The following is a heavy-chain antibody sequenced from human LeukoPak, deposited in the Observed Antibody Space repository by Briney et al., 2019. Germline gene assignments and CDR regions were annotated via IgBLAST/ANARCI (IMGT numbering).Heavy chain of an antibody. Sequence: GASVKVSCKASGGTFSSYAISWVRQAPGQGLEWMGGIIPIFGTANYAQKFQGRVTITTDESTSTAYMELSSLRSEDTAVYYCARGSRTMVRGVIIRSHYYYYMDVWGKGTTVTVSS. CDR3: ARGSRTMVRGVIIRSHYYYYMDV. V-gene: IGHV1-69*05. J-gene: IGHJ6*03. D-gene: IGHD3-10*01. CDR1: GGTFSSYA. CDR2: IIPIFGTA.